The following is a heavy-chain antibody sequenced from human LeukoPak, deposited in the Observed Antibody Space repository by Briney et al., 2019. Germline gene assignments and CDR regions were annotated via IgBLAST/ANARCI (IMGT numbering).Heavy chain of an antibody. Sequence: GGSLRLSCTASGFTFTDYAMSWVRQAPGEGLEWVSAISGDGGGYTCYADSVKGRFTISRVNSKNTLYLEMNSLRAEDTAVYYCAKDLTSGSGSYDYWGQGTLVTVSS. CDR2: ISGDGGGYT. J-gene: IGHJ4*02. V-gene: IGHV3-23*01. CDR1: GFTFTDYA. CDR3: AKDLTSGSGSYDY. D-gene: IGHD3-10*01.